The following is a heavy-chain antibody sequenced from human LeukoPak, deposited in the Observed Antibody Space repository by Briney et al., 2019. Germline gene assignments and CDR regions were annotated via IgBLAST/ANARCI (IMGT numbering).Heavy chain of an antibody. CDR1: GFTFGTYS. V-gene: IGHV3-21*06. J-gene: IGHJ3*02. CDR3: ARDQTLPDAFDI. Sequence: NPGGSLRLSCVASGFTFGTYSMNWVRLAPGKGLEWVSSISRSSAYIYYADSVKGRFTISRDDAKNSPYLQMNSLRAEDTAMYYCARDQTLPDAFDIWGQGTMVTVSS. CDR2: ISRSSAYI.